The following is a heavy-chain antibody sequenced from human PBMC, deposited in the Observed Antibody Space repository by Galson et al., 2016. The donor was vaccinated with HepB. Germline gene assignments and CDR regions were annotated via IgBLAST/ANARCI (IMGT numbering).Heavy chain of an antibody. Sequence: SLRLSCAASGFTFSSYAMSWVLQAPGKGLEWVSAANAGDSNTFYIDSVKGRFTISRDNSKSTVYLQMDSLRAEDTAAYYCARRTTGTIWSVDIWGQGTTVTVSS. CDR3: ARRTTGTIWSVDI. J-gene: IGHJ6*02. CDR1: GFTFSSYA. V-gene: IGHV3-23*01. CDR2: ANAGDSNT. D-gene: IGHD1-1*01.